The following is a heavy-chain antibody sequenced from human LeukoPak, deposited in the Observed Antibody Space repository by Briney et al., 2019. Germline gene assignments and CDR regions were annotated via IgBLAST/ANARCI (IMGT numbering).Heavy chain of an antibody. CDR2: ISYDGSNK. CDR3: ASRNTVTPYDAFDI. CDR1: GFTFSSYA. D-gene: IGHD4-17*01. J-gene: IGHJ3*02. V-gene: IGHV3-30*04. Sequence: PGGSLRLSCAASGFTFSSYAMHWVRQAPGKGLEWVAVISYDGSNKYYADSVKGRFTISRDNSKNTLYLQMNSLRAEDTAVYYCASRNTVTPYDAFDIWGQGTMVTVSS.